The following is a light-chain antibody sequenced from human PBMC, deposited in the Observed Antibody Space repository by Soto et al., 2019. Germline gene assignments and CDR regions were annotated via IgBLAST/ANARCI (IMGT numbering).Light chain of an antibody. V-gene: IGLV2-14*01. CDR2: DAS. CDR3: SSYSGSTTLGVV. CDR1: TSDVGGYNS. J-gene: IGLJ2*01. Sequence: QSVLTQPASVSGSPGQSITISCTGTTSDVGGYNSVSWYQQLPGKAPKLMIYDASNRPSGVSSRFSGSKSGSTASLTISGLQAEDEADYYCSSYSGSTTLGVVFGGGTKLTVL.